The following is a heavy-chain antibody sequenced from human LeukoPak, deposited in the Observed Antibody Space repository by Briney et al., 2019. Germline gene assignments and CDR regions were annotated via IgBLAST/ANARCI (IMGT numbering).Heavy chain of an antibody. CDR3: ASVLLWFGELRYN. Sequence: SGTLSLTCAVSGGSISSSNWWSWVRQPPGKGLEWIGKIYHSGSTNYNPSLKSRVTISVDKSKNQFSLKLSSVTAADTAVYYCASVLLWFGELRYNWGQGTLVTVSS. CDR2: IYHSGST. J-gene: IGHJ4*02. CDR1: GGSISSSNW. D-gene: IGHD3-10*01. V-gene: IGHV4-4*02.